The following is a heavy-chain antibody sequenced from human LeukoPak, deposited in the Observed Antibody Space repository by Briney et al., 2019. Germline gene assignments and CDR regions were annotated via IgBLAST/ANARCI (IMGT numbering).Heavy chain of an antibody. CDR1: RGSISGYS. CDR3: VRGPYGASISKWFDP. J-gene: IGHJ5*02. D-gene: IGHD4/OR15-4a*01. Sequence: PSETLSLTCTVSRGSISGYSWSWIRQSPGGGLEWIGYIYYSRDTAYNPSLRSRVTMSVDTSKNQFSLQLRSMTTADTAVYYCVRGPYGASISKWFDPWGQGTQVIVSP. V-gene: IGHV4-59*01. CDR2: IYYSRDT.